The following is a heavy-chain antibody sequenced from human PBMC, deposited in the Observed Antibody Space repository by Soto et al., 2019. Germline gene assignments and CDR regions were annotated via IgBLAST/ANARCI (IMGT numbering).Heavy chain of an antibody. V-gene: IGHV4-59*08. CDR3: GTDCMYGSASSCIDY. CDR2: IYYSGST. Sequence: SETLSLTCTGSGGYISSCYWCWYRQPPGKGLEWIGYIYYSGSTNYNPSLKSRVTISVDTSNNQISLKLSSVTAAAKAGVYCGTDCMYGSASSCIDYWGQGTLVTVSS. CDR1: GGYISSCY. J-gene: IGHJ4*02. D-gene: IGHD2-2*01.